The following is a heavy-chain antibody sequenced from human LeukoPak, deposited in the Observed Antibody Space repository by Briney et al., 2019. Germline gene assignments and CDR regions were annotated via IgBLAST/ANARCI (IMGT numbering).Heavy chain of an antibody. D-gene: IGHD5-24*01. CDR3: ARDTGMATTMGDAFDI. J-gene: IGHJ3*02. V-gene: IGHV3-53*01. CDR2: IYSGGST. Sequence: GGSLRLSCAASGFTVSSNYMSWVRQAPGKGLEWVSVIYSGGSTYYADSVKGRFTISRDNSKNTLYPQMNSLRAEDTAVYYCARDTGMATTMGDAFDIWGQGTMVTVSS. CDR1: GFTVSSNY.